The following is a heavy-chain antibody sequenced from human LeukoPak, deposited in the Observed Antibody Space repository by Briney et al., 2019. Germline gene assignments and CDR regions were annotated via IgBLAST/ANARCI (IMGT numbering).Heavy chain of an antibody. Sequence: PGGSLRLSCAASGFTFSSYWMSWVRQAPGKGLEWVANIKQDGSEKYYVDSVKGRLTISRDNAKNSLYLQMNSLRAEDTAVYYCARSPISGYWYFDLWGRGTLVTVSS. D-gene: IGHD3-10*01. J-gene: IGHJ2*01. V-gene: IGHV3-7*01. CDR1: GFTFSSYW. CDR2: IKQDGSEK. CDR3: ARSPISGYWYFDL.